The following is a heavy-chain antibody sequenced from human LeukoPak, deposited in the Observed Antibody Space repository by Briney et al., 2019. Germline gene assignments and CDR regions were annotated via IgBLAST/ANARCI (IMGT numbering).Heavy chain of an antibody. CDR2: INHSGST. CDR1: GESFSVYY. J-gene: IGHJ3*02. Sequence: SETLSLTCAVYGESFSVYYWSWIRQPPGKGLEWIGEINHSGSTNYNPSLKSRVTISVDTSKNQFSLKLSSVTAADTAVYYCVRVSGWGAFDIWGQGTMVTVSS. D-gene: IGHD1-26*01. V-gene: IGHV4-34*01. CDR3: VRVSGWGAFDI.